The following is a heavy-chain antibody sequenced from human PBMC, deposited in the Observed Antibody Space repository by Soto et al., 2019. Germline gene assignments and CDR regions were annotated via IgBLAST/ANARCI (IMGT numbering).Heavy chain of an antibody. CDR1: GFTFSNYA. CDR2: ISGGGGTT. Sequence: GGSLRLSCVASGFTFSNYAMSWVRQAPGKGLDWVSAISGGGGTTSYADSVKGRFTVSRDNSKNTLYLQMNTLRAEDTALYYCAKGHYIDGWAFGGFDYWGQGTLVTVSS. V-gene: IGHV3-23*01. CDR3: AKGHYIDGWAFGGFDY. J-gene: IGHJ4*02. D-gene: IGHD3-9*01.